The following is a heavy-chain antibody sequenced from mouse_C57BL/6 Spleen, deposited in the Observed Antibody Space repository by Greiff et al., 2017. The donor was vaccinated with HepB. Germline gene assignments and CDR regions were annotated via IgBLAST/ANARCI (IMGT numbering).Heavy chain of an antibody. D-gene: IGHD1-1*01. Sequence: VQLQQSGPELVKPGASVKISCKASGYSFTDYNMNWVKQSNGKSLEWIGVINPNYGTTSYNQKFKGKATLTVDQSSSTAYMQLNSLTSEDSAVYYCARGNCYGSSYPPYFDVWGTGTTVTVSS. CDR2: INPNYGTT. J-gene: IGHJ1*03. CDR1: GYSFTDYN. V-gene: IGHV1-39*01. CDR3: ARGNCYGSSYPPYFDV.